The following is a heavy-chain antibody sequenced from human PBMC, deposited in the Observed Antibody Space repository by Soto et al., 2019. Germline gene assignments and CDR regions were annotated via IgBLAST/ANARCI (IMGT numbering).Heavy chain of an antibody. D-gene: IGHD1-26*01. CDR2: IYPSGTT. CDR1: GGSVSTHC. V-gene: IGHV4-4*07. J-gene: IGHJ5*02. CDR3: ARDMHAGFTHYFDP. Sequence: SETLSLTCTVSGGSVSTHCLTWIRQVAGKGLELIGRIYPSGTTSYNPSLKSRVTMSVDTSKNQFSLKLRSVTAADTAVYYCARDMHAGFTHYFDPWGQGTLVTVSS.